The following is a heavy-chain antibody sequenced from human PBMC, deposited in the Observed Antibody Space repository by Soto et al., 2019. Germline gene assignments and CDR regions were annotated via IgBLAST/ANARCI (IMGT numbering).Heavy chain of an antibody. CDR3: ARAEYYDFWSGYYTGLGYYYYYMDV. D-gene: IGHD3-3*01. J-gene: IGHJ6*03. CDR1: GFTFSSYS. V-gene: IGHV3-21*01. Sequence: PGGSLRLSCAASGFTFSSYSMNWVRQAPGKGLEWVSSISSSSSYIYYADSVKGRFTISRDNAKNSLYLQMNSLRAEDTAVYYCARAEYYDFWSGYYTGLGYYYYYMDVWGKGTTVTVSS. CDR2: ISSSSSYI.